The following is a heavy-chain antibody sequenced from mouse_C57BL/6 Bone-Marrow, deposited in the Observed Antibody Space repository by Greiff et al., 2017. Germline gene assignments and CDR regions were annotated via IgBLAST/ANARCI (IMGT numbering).Heavy chain of an antibody. CDR1: GYSITSGYY. D-gene: IGHD1-1*01. V-gene: IGHV3-6*01. CDR2: ISYDGSN. CDR3: ARGPGGLTADY. Sequence: EVKLQESGPGLVKPSQSLSLTCSVTGYSITSGYYWNWIRQFPGNKLEWMGYISYDGSNNYNPSLKNRISITRDTSKNQFFLKLNSVTTEDTATYYCARGPGGLTADYWGQGTTLTVSS. J-gene: IGHJ2*01.